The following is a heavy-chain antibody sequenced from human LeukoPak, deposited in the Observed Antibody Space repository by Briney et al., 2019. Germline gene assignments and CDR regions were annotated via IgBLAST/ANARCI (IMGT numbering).Heavy chain of an antibody. J-gene: IGHJ5*02. Sequence: GGSLRLSCAASGFTFSDYWMQWVRQAPGKGLEWVANIKQDGSEKYYVDSVKGRFTISRDNAKNSLYLQMNSLRAEDTAVYYCARGGSGRLSFLYWFDPWGQGTLVTVSS. V-gene: IGHV3-7*03. D-gene: IGHD1-14*01. CDR3: ARGGSGRLSFLYWFDP. CDR2: IKQDGSEK. CDR1: GFTFSDYW.